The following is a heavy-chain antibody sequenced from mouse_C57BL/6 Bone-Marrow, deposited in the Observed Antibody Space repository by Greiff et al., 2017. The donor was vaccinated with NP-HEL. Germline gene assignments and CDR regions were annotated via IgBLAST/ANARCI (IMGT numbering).Heavy chain of an antibody. CDR3: ARIYDGYLYAMDY. CDR1: GFSLSTSGMG. Sequence: QVQLKESGPGILQSSQTLSLPCSFSGFSLSTSGMGVSWIRQPSGKGLEWLAHIYWDDDKRYNPSLKSRLTISKDTSRNQVFLKITSVDTADTATYYGARIYDGYLYAMDYWGQGTSVTVSS. J-gene: IGHJ4*01. V-gene: IGHV8-12*01. CDR2: IYWDDDK. D-gene: IGHD2-3*01.